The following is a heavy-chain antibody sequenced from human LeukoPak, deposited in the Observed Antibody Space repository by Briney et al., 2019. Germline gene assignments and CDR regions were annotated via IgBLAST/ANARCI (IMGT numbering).Heavy chain of an antibody. CDR3: ARGRQLWLQYYYGMDV. Sequence: RTSETLSLTCAVYGGSFSGYYWSWIRQPPGKGLEWIGEIHHSGSPKYNPSPTSRVTIAVDASKNQFSLKLSAATAADTAVYYCARGRQLWLQYYYGMDVWGQGTTVTVSS. CDR1: GGSFSGYY. D-gene: IGHD5-18*01. V-gene: IGHV4-34*01. J-gene: IGHJ6*02. CDR2: IHHSGSP.